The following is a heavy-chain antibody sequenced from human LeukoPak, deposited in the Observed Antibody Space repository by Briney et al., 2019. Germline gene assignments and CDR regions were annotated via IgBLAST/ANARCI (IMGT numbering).Heavy chain of an antibody. V-gene: IGHV3-30-3*01. CDR1: GFTFSSYA. CDR3: ARDRTPYCGGDCSSGVDY. Sequence: PGGSLRLSCAASGFTFSSYAMHWVRQAPGKGLEWVAVISYDGSNKYYADSVKGRFTISRDNSKNTLYLQVNSLRAEDTAVYYCARDRTPYCGGDCSSGVDYWGQGTLVTVSS. J-gene: IGHJ4*02. D-gene: IGHD2-21*02. CDR2: ISYDGSNK.